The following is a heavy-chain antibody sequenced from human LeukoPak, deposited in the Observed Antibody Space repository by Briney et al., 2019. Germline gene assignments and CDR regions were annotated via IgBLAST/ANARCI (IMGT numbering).Heavy chain of an antibody. J-gene: IGHJ3*02. D-gene: IGHD4-17*01. CDR3: ARDPTVTNFHDAFDI. V-gene: IGHV3-7*05. CDR2: IKQDGSQK. CDR1: GFTFSSYW. Sequence: GGSLRLSCAASGFTFSSYWMSWVRQAPGKGLEWVATIKQDGSQKEYVDSVNGRFTISRDNAKNSLYLQMNSLRAEDTAVCYCARDPTVTNFHDAFDIWGQGTMVAVSS.